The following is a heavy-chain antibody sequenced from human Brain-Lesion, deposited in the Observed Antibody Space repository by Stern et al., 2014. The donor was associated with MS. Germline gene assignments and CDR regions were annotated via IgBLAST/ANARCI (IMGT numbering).Heavy chain of an antibody. Sequence: VQLVESGPGLVKPSQTLSLTCTVSGGSISSGDYYWSWIRQPPGKGLEWIGYIYYIGSTFYTPSLKSRVTISVDTSKNQFSLKLSSVTAADTAVYYCARVFLGDDRSAYYGWFDPWGQGTLVTVSS. CDR1: GGSISSGDYY. CDR2: IYYIGST. V-gene: IGHV4-30-4*01. CDR3: ARVFLGDDRSAYYGWFDP. D-gene: IGHD3-22*01. J-gene: IGHJ5*02.